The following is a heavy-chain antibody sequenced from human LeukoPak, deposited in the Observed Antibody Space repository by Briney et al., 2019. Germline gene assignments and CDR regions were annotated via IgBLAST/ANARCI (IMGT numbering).Heavy chain of an antibody. V-gene: IGHV1-69*04. CDR2: IIPIVGVP. CDR1: GATFSSYA. Sequence: GASVKVPCKASGATFSSYAISWLRQAPGQGLECMGRIIPIVGVPHYAQKFQGRVTITADISTSTAYMELSSLRSEDTAVYYCARASQLPGYCSGGSCPLDYWGQGTLVTVSS. J-gene: IGHJ4*02. CDR3: ARASQLPGYCSGGSCPLDY. D-gene: IGHD2-15*01.